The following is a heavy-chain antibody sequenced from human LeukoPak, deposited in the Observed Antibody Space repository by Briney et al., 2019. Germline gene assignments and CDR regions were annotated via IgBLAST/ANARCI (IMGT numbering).Heavy chain of an antibody. Sequence: GSLRLSCAASGFTFSSYGMHWVRQAPGKGLEWVAVISYDGSNKYYADSVKGRFTISRDNSKNTLYLQMNSLRAEDTAVYYCAKAGNSSGWYFDYWGQGTLVTVSS. D-gene: IGHD6-19*01. CDR1: GFTFSSYG. CDR2: ISYDGSNK. J-gene: IGHJ4*02. CDR3: AKAGNSSGWYFDY. V-gene: IGHV3-30*18.